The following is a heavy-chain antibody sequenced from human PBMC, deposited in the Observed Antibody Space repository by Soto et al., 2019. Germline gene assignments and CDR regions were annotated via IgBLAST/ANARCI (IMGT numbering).Heavy chain of an antibody. J-gene: IGHJ4*02. Sequence: QLQLQESGPGLVKPSETLSLTCTVSGGSISSSSYYWGWIRQPPGKGLEWIGSIYYSGSTYYNPSLKSRVTISVDTSKNQFSLKLSSVTAADTAVYYCARHDRFGPRNGPPSYWGQGTLVTVSS. CDR1: GGSISSSSYY. CDR3: ARHDRFGPRNGPPSY. CDR2: IYYSGST. V-gene: IGHV4-39*01. D-gene: IGHD2-8*01.